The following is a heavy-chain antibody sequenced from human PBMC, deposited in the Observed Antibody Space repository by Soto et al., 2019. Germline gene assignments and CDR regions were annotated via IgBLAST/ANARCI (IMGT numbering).Heavy chain of an antibody. D-gene: IGHD4-17*01. CDR2: VYYRGRS. J-gene: IGHJ4*02. V-gene: IGHV4-39*01. CDR1: GGSVTNSSYY. CDR3: VSQRTTVPTQAYFDY. Sequence: SETLSLTCTVSGGSVTNSSYYWDCIRQSPGKGLEWIGSVYYRGRSYSKSSVKSRVTISVDTSKNRFSLSLNSVTASDTAVYFCVSQRTTVPTQAYFDYWGPGALVTVS.